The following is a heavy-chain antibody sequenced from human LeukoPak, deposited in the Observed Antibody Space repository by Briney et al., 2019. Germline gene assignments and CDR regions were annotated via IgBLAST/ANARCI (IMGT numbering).Heavy chain of an antibody. CDR2: ITYEGGYNQ. D-gene: IGHD3-10*01. CDR1: GFIFSTYG. J-gene: IGHJ4*02. CDR3: ARDKEYASGSYPIES. V-gene: IGHV3-30*19. Sequence: GGSLTLSCAASGFIFSTYGMHWVRQAPAKGLERVSFITYEGGYNQYYAESVKGRFTISRDNSKNTLYLQMISLRLEDAAVYYCARDKEYASGSYPIESWDQGTLVTVSS.